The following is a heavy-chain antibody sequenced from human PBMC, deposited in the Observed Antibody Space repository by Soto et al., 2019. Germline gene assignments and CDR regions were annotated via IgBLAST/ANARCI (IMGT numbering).Heavy chain of an antibody. Sequence: QVQLVQSGAEVKKPGASVKVSCKASGYTFTSYGISWVRQAPGQGLEWMVWISAYNGNTNYAQKLQGRVTRTTDTSTSTAYTELRSLGSVDTAVYYCAEDEAVSGGDYWGQGTLVTVSS. J-gene: IGHJ4*02. CDR1: GYTFTSYG. V-gene: IGHV1-18*01. CDR2: ISAYNGNT. D-gene: IGHD3-16*01. CDR3: AEDEAVSGGDY.